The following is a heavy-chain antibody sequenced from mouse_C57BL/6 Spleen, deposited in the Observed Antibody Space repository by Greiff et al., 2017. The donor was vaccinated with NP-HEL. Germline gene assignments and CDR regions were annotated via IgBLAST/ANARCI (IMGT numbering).Heavy chain of an antibody. D-gene: IGHD1-1*01. CDR2: IYPGDGDT. CDR3: ARDGRYYYAMDY. CDR1: GYAFSSSW. J-gene: IGHJ4*01. Sequence: QVQLQQSGPELVKPGASVKISCKASGYAFSSSWMNWVKQRPGKGLEWIGRIYPGDGDTNYNGKFKGKATLTADKSSSTAYMQLSSLTSEYSAVYFCARDGRYYYAMDYWGQGTSVTVSS. V-gene: IGHV1-82*01.